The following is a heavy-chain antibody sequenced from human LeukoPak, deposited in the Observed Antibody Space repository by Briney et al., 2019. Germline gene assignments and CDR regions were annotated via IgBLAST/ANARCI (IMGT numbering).Heavy chain of an antibody. CDR3: AREAFGGAAFDP. V-gene: IGHV3-21*01. CDR2: ISSSSSYI. D-gene: IGHD3-16*01. CDR1: GFTFSSYS. Sequence: PGGSLRLSCAASGFTFSSYSMTWVRQAPGKGLEWVSSISSSSSYIYYTASVKGRFTIFRDSAKNSLYLQMNSLRAEDTAVYYCAREAFGGAAFDPWGQGTLVTVSS. J-gene: IGHJ5*02.